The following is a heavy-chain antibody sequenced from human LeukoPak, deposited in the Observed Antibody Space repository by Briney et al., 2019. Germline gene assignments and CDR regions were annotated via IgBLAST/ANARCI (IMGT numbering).Heavy chain of an antibody. D-gene: IGHD5-12*01. J-gene: IGHJ6*03. CDR3: ARDHTGYEYGSFSYHYQYMDV. CDR2: IKPDGGEK. Sequence: GGSLRLSCAASGFTFNNYWMSWIRQAPGKGLEWVANIKPDGGEKYYADSVKGRFTISRGNAKNSMYLQMNSLRADDTAVYYCARDHTGYEYGSFSYHYQYMDVWGKGTTVTVSS. V-gene: IGHV3-7*01. CDR1: GFTFNNYW.